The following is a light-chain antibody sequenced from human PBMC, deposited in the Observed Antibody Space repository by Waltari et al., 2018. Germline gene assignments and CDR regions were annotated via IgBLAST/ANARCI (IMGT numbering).Light chain of an antibody. J-gene: IGKJ4*01. Sequence: DIQMTQSPSSVSASVGDRVTITCRASQDISSWLAWYQQKPGKAPKLLIYDSSSLRSGVPSRFSGSGSGTDFTLTISSLQPEDFATYYCQQANSFPLTFGGGTKVEIK. CDR1: QDISSW. CDR3: QQANSFPLT. CDR2: DSS. V-gene: IGKV1-12*01.